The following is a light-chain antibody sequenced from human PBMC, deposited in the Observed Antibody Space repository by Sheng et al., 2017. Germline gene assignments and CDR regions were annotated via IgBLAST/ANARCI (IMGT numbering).Light chain of an antibody. J-gene: IGLJ3*02. CDR2: QDM. V-gene: IGLV3-1*01. CDR1: TLGKNF. CDR3: LAWDSDTSWV. Sequence: SYELAQSPSVSVSPGQTATITCSGNTLGKNFASWYRQKPGQSPVLVIYQDMKRPSGIPERFSASNSANTATLTITGTQAQDEADYYCLAWDSDTSWVFGGGTRLAVL.